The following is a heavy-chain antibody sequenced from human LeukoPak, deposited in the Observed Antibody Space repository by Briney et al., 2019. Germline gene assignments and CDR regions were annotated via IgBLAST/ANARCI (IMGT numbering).Heavy chain of an antibody. J-gene: IGHJ4*02. V-gene: IGHV3-33*06. Sequence: PGRSLRLSCAASGFTFSRYGMHWVRQAPGKGLEWVTVIWSDGSYKYYANSVKGRFTISRDNSKSTLYLQMDSLRAGDTAVYYCAKDDDVGATTAIDYWGQGTLVTVSS. CDR3: AKDDDVGATTAIDY. CDR2: IWSDGSYK. D-gene: IGHD1-26*01. CDR1: GFTFSRYG.